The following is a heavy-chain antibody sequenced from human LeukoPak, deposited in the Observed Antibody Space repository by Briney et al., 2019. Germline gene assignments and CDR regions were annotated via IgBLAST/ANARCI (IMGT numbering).Heavy chain of an antibody. J-gene: IGHJ4*02. D-gene: IGHD3-10*01. CDR2: IYYSGST. Sequence: KPSETLSLTCTVSGGSISNGDYYWGWIRQPPGKGLEWIGSIYYSGSTYYNPSLKSRVTISVDTSKNQFSLKLSSVTAADTAVYYCARTRYYYNSRSYGAPYYFDYWGQGTLATVSS. CDR1: GGSISNGDYY. CDR3: ARTRYYYNSRSYGAPYYFDY. V-gene: IGHV4-39*01.